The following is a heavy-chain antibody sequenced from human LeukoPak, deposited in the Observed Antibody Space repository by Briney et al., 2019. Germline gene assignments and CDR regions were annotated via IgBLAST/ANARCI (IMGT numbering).Heavy chain of an antibody. V-gene: IGHV3-33*01. CDR1: GFTFSSFG. CDR3: ARAFTSTGYYYVEY. J-gene: IGHJ4*02. CDR2: IWYDGNNK. D-gene: IGHD3-22*01. Sequence: GGTLRLSCAASGFTFSSFGMHWVRPAPGKGRAWVAVIWYDGNNKYYADSVKGRFTISRDNSKNTLYLQMNSLRAEDTAVYYCARAFTSTGYYYVEYWGQGTLVTVSS.